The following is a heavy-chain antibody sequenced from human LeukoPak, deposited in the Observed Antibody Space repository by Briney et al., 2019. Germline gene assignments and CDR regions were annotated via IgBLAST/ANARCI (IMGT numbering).Heavy chain of an antibody. V-gene: IGHV1-8*01. Sequence: GASVKVSCKASGYTFTSYDINWVRQATGQGLEWMGWMNPNSGKTGYAQKFQGRVTMTRNTSISTAYMELSSLRSEDTAVYYCARGSYSSSFYYYYYMDVWGKGTTVTVSS. J-gene: IGHJ6*03. CDR3: ARGSYSSSFYYYYYMDV. CDR1: GYTFTSYD. CDR2: MNPNSGKT. D-gene: IGHD6-6*01.